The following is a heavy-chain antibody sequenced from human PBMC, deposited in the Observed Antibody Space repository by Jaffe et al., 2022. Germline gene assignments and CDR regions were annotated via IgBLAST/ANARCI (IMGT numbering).Heavy chain of an antibody. CDR1: GGSISSYY. D-gene: IGHD2-15*01. Sequence: QVQLQESGPGLVKPSETLSLTCTVSGGSISSYYWSWIRQPPGKGLEWIGYIYYSGSTNYNPSLKSRVTISVDTSKNQFSLKLSSVTAADTAVYYCARDGLYCSGGSCYSSLDYWGQGTLVTVSS. V-gene: IGHV4-59*01. CDR3: ARDGLYCSGGSCYSSLDY. CDR2: IYYSGST. J-gene: IGHJ4*02.